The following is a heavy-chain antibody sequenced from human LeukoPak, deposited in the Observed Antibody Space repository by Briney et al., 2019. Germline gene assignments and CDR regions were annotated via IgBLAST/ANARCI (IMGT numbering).Heavy chain of an antibody. D-gene: IGHD6-19*01. CDR3: ARDLRQWLVNDAFDI. V-gene: IGHV3-7*01. J-gene: IGHJ3*02. Sequence: GGSLRLSCAASGFTFNSYSMHWVRQAPGKGLEWVANIKQDGSEKYYVDSVKGRFTISRDNAKNSLYLQMNSLRAEDTAVYYCARDLRQWLVNDAFDIWGQGTMVTVSS. CDR2: IKQDGSEK. CDR1: GFTFNSYS.